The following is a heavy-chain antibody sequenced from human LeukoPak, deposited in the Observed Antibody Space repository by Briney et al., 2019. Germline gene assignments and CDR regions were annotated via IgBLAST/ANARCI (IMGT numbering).Heavy chain of an antibody. CDR3: ARGYSSSSGRPDY. CDR2: IYYSGST. Sequence: SETLSLTCTVSGGSISNYYWSWIRQPPGKGLEWIGYIYYSGSTNYNPSLKSRVTISVDTSKKQFSLKLSSVTAADTAVYYCARGYSSSSGRPDYWGQGTLVTVSS. V-gene: IGHV4-59*08. J-gene: IGHJ4*02. D-gene: IGHD6-6*01. CDR1: GGSISNYY.